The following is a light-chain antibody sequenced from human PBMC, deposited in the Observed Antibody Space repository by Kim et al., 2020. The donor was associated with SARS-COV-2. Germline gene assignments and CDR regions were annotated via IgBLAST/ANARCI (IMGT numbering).Light chain of an antibody. Sequence: SLGGRATINCESSQSVLHNYLSWYQQRPGQPPKLLIYWASTRESGVPDRFSGSGSGTDFTLTISSLQAEDVAVYYCQQYYNIPWTFGQGTKVDIK. J-gene: IGKJ1*01. CDR3: QQYYNIPWT. CDR2: WAS. CDR1: QSVLHNY. V-gene: IGKV4-1*01.